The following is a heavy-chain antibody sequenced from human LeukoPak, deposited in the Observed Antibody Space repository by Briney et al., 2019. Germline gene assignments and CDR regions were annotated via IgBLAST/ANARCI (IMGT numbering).Heavy chain of an antibody. CDR3: ARDPVEWELLLDY. V-gene: IGHV3-7*01. Sequence: GGSLRLSRVASGFSLSNYWMGWVRQAPGKRPEWVANMNIDGSERYYADSVKGRFTISRDNARNSVFLQMSGLRVEDTAVYYCARDPVEWELLLDYWGQGTLVTVSS. CDR2: MNIDGSER. D-gene: IGHD1-26*01. CDR1: GFSLSNYW. J-gene: IGHJ4*02.